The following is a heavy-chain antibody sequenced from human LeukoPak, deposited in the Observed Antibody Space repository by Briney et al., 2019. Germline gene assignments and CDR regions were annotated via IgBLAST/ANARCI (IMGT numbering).Heavy chain of an antibody. CDR3: AKVSVSGGGYDY. V-gene: IGHV3-30*18. D-gene: IGHD5-12*01. Sequence: GGSLRLSCAASGFTFSSYGMHWVRQAPGKGLEWVAVISYDGSNKYYADSVKGRFTISRDNSKNTLYLQMNSLRAEDTAVYYCAKVSVSGGGYDYWGQGTLVTVSS. CDR1: GFTFSSYG. CDR2: ISYDGSNK. J-gene: IGHJ4*02.